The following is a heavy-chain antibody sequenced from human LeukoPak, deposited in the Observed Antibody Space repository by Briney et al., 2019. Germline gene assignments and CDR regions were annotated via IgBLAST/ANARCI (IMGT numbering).Heavy chain of an antibody. J-gene: IGHJ6*02. D-gene: IGHD6-13*01. Sequence: ASVKVSCKASGYTFTSYDINWVQQATGQGLEWMGWMNPNSGNTGYAQKFQGRVTMPRNTSISTAYMELSSLRSEDTAVYYCARADSSSWTDYYYYYGMDVWGQGTTVTVSS. CDR3: ARADSSSWTDYYYYYGMDV. CDR2: MNPNSGNT. CDR1: GYTFTSYD. V-gene: IGHV1-8*01.